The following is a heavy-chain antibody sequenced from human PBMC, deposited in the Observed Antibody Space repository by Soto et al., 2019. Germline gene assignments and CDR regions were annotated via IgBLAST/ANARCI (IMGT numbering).Heavy chain of an antibody. CDR2: ISGSGGNT. V-gene: IGHV3-23*01. CDR3: ARDLVKYDFWSGYSDTQFDY. Sequence: GSLRLSCAASGFTFSSYGMHWVRQAPGKGLEWVSAISGSGGNTYYADSVKGRFTISRDNSKNTLYLQMDSLRAEDTAVYYCARDLVKYDFWSGYSDTQFDYWGQGTLVTGLL. D-gene: IGHD3-3*01. J-gene: IGHJ4*02. CDR1: GFTFSSYG.